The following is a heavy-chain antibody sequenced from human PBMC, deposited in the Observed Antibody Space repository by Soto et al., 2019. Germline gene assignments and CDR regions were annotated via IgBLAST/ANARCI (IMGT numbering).Heavy chain of an antibody. D-gene: IGHD1-1*01. V-gene: IGHV3-23*01. CDR1: GFTFSSYA. CDR3: AKRATGTYFDY. J-gene: IGHJ4*02. Sequence: EVQLLESGGGFVQPGGSLRLSCAAPGFTFSSYAMSWVRQAPGKGLEWVSVISGSGDSTYYADSVKGRFTISRDNSKNTLYLQMNSLRAEDTAVYYCAKRATGTYFDYWGQGTLVTVSS. CDR2: ISGSGDST.